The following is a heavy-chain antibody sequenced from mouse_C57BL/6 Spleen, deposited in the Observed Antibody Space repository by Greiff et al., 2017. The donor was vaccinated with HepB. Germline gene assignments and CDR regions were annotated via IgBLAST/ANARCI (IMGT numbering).Heavy chain of an antibody. CDR2: IDPSDSYT. V-gene: IGHV1-69*01. D-gene: IGHD1-1*01. CDR1: GYTFTSYW. CDR3: ARSDYYGSRRYFDV. J-gene: IGHJ1*03. Sequence: VKQSCKASGYTFTSYWMHWVKQRPGQGLEWIGEIDPSDSYTNYNQKFKGKSTLTVDKSSSTAYMQLSSLTSEDSAVYYCARSDYYGSRRYFDVWGTGTTVTVSS.